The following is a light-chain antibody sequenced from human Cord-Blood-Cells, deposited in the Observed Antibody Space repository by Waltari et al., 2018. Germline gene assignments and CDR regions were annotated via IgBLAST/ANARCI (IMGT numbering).Light chain of an antibody. CDR2: RNN. CDR3: AAWDDSLSYV. CDR1: SSTIGSHY. V-gene: IGLV1-47*01. J-gene: IGLJ1*01. Sequence: QSVLPQPPSASGTPGQRVTISRSGSSSTIGSHYVYWYQQLPGTAPKLLIYRNNQRPSGVPDRFSGSKSGTSASLAISGLRSEDEADYYCAAWDDSLSYVFGTGTKVTVL.